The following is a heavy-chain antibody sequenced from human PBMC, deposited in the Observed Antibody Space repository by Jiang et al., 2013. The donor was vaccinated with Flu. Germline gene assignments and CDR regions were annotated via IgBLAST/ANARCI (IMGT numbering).Heavy chain of an antibody. CDR1: GGSISNNY. J-gene: IGHJ3*02. CDR2: IFYSGNA. D-gene: IGHD1-26*01. Sequence: LLKPSETLSLSCTVSGGSISNNYWGWIRQPPGKGLEWIGSIFYSGNAFYNPSLESRVTISVDTSKIHFSLKVNSVTAADTAIYYCARSTGNYLWDAFDIWGQGTMVTVSS. V-gene: IGHV4-39*07. CDR3: ARSTGNYLWDAFDI.